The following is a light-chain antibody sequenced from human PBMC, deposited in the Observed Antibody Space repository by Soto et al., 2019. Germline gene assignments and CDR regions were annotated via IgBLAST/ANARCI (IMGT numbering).Light chain of an antibody. Sequence: QSVLTQPPSVSGAPGQRVTISCTGCSSNIGAGYDVHWYQQLPGTAPKLPIYGDSNRPSGVPHRFSGSKSGTSASLAITGLQAEDEADYYCQSYDSRLSVVFGGGTQLTVL. CDR1: SSNIGAGYD. CDR2: GDS. CDR3: QSYDSRLSVV. J-gene: IGLJ2*01. V-gene: IGLV1-40*01.